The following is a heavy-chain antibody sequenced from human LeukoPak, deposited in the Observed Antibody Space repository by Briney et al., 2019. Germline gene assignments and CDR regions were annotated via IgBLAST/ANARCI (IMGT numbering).Heavy chain of an antibody. CDR2: INPNSGGP. D-gene: IGHD6-19*01. V-gene: IGHV1-2*02. J-gene: IGHJ4*02. Sequence: ASVKVSCKASGYTFTGYYMHWVRQAPGQGLEWMGWINPNSGGPNYAQKFQGRVTMTRDTSISTAYMELSRLRSGDTAVYYCARERRIAVAGKRNYFDYWGQGTPATVSS. CDR3: ARERRIAVAGKRNYFDY. CDR1: GYTFTGYY.